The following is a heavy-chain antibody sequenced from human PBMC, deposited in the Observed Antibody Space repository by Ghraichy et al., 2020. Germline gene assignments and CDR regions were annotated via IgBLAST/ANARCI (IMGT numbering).Heavy chain of an antibody. CDR1: GFTFSSYS. J-gene: IGHJ6*02. CDR2: ISSSSSYI. V-gene: IGHV3-21*01. D-gene: IGHD6-13*01. Sequence: GGSLRLSCAASGFTFSSYSMNWVRQAPGKGLEWVSSISSSSSYIYYADSVKGRFTISRDNAKNSLYLQMNSLRAEDTAVYYCARVSFLIAAAGTIHGMDVWGQGTTVTVSS. CDR3: ARVSFLIAAAGTIHGMDV.